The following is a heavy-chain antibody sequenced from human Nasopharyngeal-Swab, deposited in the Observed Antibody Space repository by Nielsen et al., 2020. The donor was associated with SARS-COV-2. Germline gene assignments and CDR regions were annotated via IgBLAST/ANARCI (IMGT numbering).Heavy chain of an antibody. Sequence: GGSLRLSCAASGFTFSDCAIHWVRQASGRGLEWVGLVDQKNNAFATAYAASVMGGFTISRDDSTNMAYLQMNSLKTEDTAVYYCTRDRGSYNWFDPWGQGALVTVSS. D-gene: IGHD3-10*01. CDR3: TRDRGSYNWFDP. J-gene: IGHJ5*02. CDR2: VDQKNNAFAT. V-gene: IGHV3-73*01. CDR1: GFTFSDCA.